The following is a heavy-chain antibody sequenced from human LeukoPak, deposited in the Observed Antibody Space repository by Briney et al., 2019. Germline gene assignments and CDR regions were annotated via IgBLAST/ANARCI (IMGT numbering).Heavy chain of an antibody. J-gene: IGHJ4*02. D-gene: IGHD3-22*01. CDR2: ISAYNGNT. V-gene: IGHV1-18*01. CDR3: ARGYYYGSSGYLTSFY. CDR1: GYTFTSYG. Sequence: GASVKVSCKASGYTFTSYGISWVRQAPGQGLEWMGWISAYNGNTNYAQKLQGRVTMTTDTSTSTAYMELSSLRSEDTAVYYCARGYYYGSSGYLTSFYWGQGTLVTVSS.